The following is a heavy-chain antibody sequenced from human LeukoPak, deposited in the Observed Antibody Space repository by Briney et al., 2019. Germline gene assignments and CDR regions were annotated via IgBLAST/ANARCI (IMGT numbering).Heavy chain of an antibody. J-gene: IGHJ4*02. CDR1: GITFSNAW. CDR3: TTYSSGSCPF. V-gene: IGHV3-15*01. CDR2: IYRSSNGETT. Sequence: GGSLRLSCAASGITFSNAWMTWVRQAPGKGLEGVGRIYRSSNGETTDYGAPVKGRFTMSRDDSKNTLYLQMNSLKTEDTAVYYCTTYSSGSCPFWGQGTLVTVSS. D-gene: IGHD6-19*01.